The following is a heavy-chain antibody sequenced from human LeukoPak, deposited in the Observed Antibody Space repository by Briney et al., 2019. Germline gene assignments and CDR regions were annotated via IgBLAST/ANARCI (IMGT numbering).Heavy chain of an antibody. CDR1: GFTFSDYA. J-gene: IGHJ4*02. D-gene: IGHD2-2*01. Sequence: PGGSLRLSCVASGFTFSDYAMSWVRQAPGKGLEWVSGISDSGGSTYYADSVKGRCTISRDNSKNTVSLQMNNLRAEDTAVHYCARRHCSSTSCPLVDYWGQGTLVTVSS. CDR2: ISDSGGST. CDR3: ARRHCSSTSCPLVDY. V-gene: IGHV3-23*01.